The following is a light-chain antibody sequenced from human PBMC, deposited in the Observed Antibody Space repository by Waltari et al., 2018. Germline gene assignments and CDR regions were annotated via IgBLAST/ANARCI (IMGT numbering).Light chain of an antibody. J-gene: IGKJ4*01. V-gene: IGKV3-15*01. CDR3: QQYSDWIA. CDR1: QTVTND. Sequence: EIVITQSPASLSVSPGERATLSCTASQTVTNDLAWSQQKPGQAPKLLIFGASTRATVVPARFSGSGSGTEFTLTIGSVQSEDFAVYYCQQYSDWIAFGGGTK. CDR2: GAS.